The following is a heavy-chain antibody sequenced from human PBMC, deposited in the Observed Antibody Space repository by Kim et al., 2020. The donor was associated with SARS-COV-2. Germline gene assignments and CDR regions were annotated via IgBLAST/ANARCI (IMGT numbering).Heavy chain of an antibody. J-gene: IGHJ3*02. V-gene: IGHV5-51*01. CDR1: GYSFTSYW. D-gene: IGHD3-22*01. CDR2: IFPGDSDT. Sequence: GASLKISCKGSGYSFTSYWIGWVRQMPGKGLEWMGIIFPGDSDTRYSPSFQGQVTISADKSISTAYLQWSSLKASDTAMYYCAGSVINYYDSSGYAFDIWGQGTMVTVSS. CDR3: AGSVINYYDSSGYAFDI.